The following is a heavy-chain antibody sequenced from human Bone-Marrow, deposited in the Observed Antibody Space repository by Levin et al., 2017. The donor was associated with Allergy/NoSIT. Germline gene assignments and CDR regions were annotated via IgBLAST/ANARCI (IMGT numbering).Heavy chain of an antibody. J-gene: IGHJ6*01. V-gene: IGHV3-30-3*01. Sequence: GESLKISCAASGFFFSGYAFHWVRQAPGEGLEWVAHISSDGFNQLYADSVKGRFTIYPLTSNNAVYLQMKSLRREDTAVYYCTRDPHMGVWGQGTPVTVSA. CDR2: ISSDGFNQ. CDR1: GFFFSGYA. CDR3: TRDPHMGV.